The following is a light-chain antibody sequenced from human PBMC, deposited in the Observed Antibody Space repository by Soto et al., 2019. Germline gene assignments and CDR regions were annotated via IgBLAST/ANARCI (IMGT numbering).Light chain of an antibody. CDR1: SSNIGAGYD. Sequence: QSVLTQPPSVSGAPGQRVTISCTGSSSNIGAGYDVHWYQQLPGTAPKLLIYGNSNRPSGVPDRFSGSKSGTSASLAITGLQAEDEADYYCAAWDDSLSAYWVFGGGTKLTVL. CDR3: AAWDDSLSAYWV. J-gene: IGLJ3*02. CDR2: GNS. V-gene: IGLV1-40*01.